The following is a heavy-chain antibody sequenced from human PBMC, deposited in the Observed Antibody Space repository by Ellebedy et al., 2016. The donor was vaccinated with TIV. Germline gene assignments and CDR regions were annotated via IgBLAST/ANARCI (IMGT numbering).Heavy chain of an antibody. D-gene: IGHD6-13*01. Sequence: SETLSLTXAVYGGSFSGYYWSWIRQPPGKGLEWIGEINHSGSTNYNPSLKSRVTISVDTSKNQFSLKLSSVTAADTAVYYCARGLGYSSSWYDYWGQGTLVTVSS. J-gene: IGHJ4*02. CDR1: GGSFSGYY. CDR3: ARGLGYSSSWYDY. V-gene: IGHV4-34*01. CDR2: INHSGST.